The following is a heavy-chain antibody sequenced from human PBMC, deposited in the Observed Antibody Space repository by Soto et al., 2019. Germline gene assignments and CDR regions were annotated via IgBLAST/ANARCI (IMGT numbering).Heavy chain of an antibody. CDR1: GYTFTGYY. V-gene: IGHV1-2*04. CDR2: INPNSGGT. CDR3: ARVAVGATHDY. D-gene: IGHD1-26*01. J-gene: IGHJ4*02. Sequence: ASVKVSCKASGYTFTGYYMHWVRQAPGQGLEWMGWINPNSGGTNYAQKFQGWVTMTRDTSTSTVYMELSSLRSEDTAVYYCARVAVGATHDYWGQGTLVTVSS.